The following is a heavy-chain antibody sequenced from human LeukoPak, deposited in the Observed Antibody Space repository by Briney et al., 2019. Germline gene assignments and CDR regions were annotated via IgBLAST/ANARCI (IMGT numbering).Heavy chain of an antibody. D-gene: IGHD2-2*01. J-gene: IGHJ5*02. CDR1: GFTFSSYS. CDR3: ARAPAAGEVGWFDP. Sequence: GSLRLSCAASGFTFSSYSMNWVRQAPGKGLEWVSSISSSSYIYYADSVKGRFTIYRDNAKNSLYLQMNSLRAEDTAVYYCARAPAAGEVGWFDPWGQGTLVTVSS. V-gene: IGHV3-21*01. CDR2: ISSSSYI.